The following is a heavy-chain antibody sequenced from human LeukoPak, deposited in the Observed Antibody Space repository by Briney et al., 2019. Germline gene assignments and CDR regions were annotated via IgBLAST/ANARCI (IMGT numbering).Heavy chain of an antibody. CDR1: GFTFSNYN. CDR3: ARDQTTRASGSYYSWFDP. CDR2: ISTSSIYI. Sequence: GGSLRLSCAASGFTFSNYNMNWVRHPPGRGLERISSISTSSIYIYYADSVKGRFTISRDNAKNSLYLQMNGLRAEDSAIYYCARDQTTRASGSYYSWFDPWGQGTLVTVSS. J-gene: IGHJ5*02. V-gene: IGHV3-21*01. D-gene: IGHD1-26*01.